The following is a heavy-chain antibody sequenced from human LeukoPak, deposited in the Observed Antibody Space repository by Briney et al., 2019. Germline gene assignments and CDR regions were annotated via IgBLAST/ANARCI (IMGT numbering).Heavy chain of an antibody. V-gene: IGHV3-7*01. D-gene: IGHD3-16*01. Sequence: PGGSLRLSCAASGFNISDFWMTWVRQAPGKGLEWVANIKEDGTEKHLVDSVKGRFTISRDNTKNLLYQQMNSLRGDDTATYYCVRESRPGGAMGLYHNFDYWGQGTLVAVSS. CDR1: GFNISDFW. J-gene: IGHJ4*02. CDR2: IKEDGTEK. CDR3: VRESRPGGAMGLYHNFDY.